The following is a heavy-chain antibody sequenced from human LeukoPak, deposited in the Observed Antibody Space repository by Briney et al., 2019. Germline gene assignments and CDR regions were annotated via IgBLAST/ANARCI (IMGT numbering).Heavy chain of an antibody. CDR1: GGSISSSSYY. V-gene: IGHV4-39*01. Sequence: SETLSLTCTVSGGSISSSSYYWGWIRQPPGKGLEWIGSIYYSGSTYYNPSLKSRVTISVDTSKNQFSLKLSSVTAADTAVYYCARRRFGAARCYFDYWGQGTLVIVSS. J-gene: IGHJ4*02. CDR3: ARRRFGAARCYFDY. D-gene: IGHD3-10*01. CDR2: IYYSGST.